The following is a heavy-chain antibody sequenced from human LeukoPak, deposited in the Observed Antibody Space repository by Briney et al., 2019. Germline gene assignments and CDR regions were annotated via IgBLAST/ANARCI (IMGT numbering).Heavy chain of an antibody. CDR2: ISGSGGST. Sequence: PGGSLRLSYAASGFTFSSYAMSWVRQAPEKGPEWVSAISGSGGSTYYADSVKGRFTISRDKSKNTLYLQMNSLRADDTAIYYCARQLGYCSGGNCYFDYWGQGTLVTVSS. CDR3: ARQLGYCSGGNCYFDY. CDR1: GFTFSSYA. J-gene: IGHJ4*02. D-gene: IGHD2-15*01. V-gene: IGHV3-23*01.